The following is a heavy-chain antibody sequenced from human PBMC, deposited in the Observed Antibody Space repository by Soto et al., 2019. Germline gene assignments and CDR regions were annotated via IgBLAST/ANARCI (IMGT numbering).Heavy chain of an antibody. CDR2: ISYDGKVA. J-gene: IGHJ4*02. D-gene: IGHD1-1*01. CDR3: AKVGPITNWYFDY. CDR1: GFTFSSYG. Sequence: QVQLVESGGGVVQPGRSLRLSCAASGFTFSSYGMHWVRQAPGKGLEWVTVISYDGKVAYYADSVKGRFTISIDNSKNTLYLQMNSLRTEDKAMYYCAKVGPITNWYFDYWGQGTLVTVSS. V-gene: IGHV3-30*18.